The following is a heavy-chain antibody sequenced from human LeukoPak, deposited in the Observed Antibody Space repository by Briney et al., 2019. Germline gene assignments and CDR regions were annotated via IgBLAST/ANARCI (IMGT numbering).Heavy chain of an antibody. J-gene: IGHJ4*02. Sequence: SVKVSCKASGGTFSSYAISWVRQAPGQGLEWMGRIIPILGIANYAQKFQGRVTITADKSTSTAYMELSSLRSVDTAVYYCARVHDYGDYFDYWGQGTLVTVSS. CDR1: GGTFSSYA. D-gene: IGHD4-17*01. CDR3: ARVHDYGDYFDY. V-gene: IGHV1-69*04. CDR2: IIPILGIA.